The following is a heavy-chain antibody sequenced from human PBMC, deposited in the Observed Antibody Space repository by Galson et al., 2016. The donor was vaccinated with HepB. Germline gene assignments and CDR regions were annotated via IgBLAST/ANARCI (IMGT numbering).Heavy chain of an antibody. CDR2: ISYNVWTT. CDR3: TREHLQRRTGLDL. V-gene: IGHV3-64*01. J-gene: IGHJ4*02. CDR1: GFTFGSHV. D-gene: IGHD6-25*01. Sequence: SLRLSCAASGFTFGSHVMHWVRQAPGKGLEYVSGISYNVWTTYYENSVKGRFTISRDSSKDTLSLQLDSLRVEDTAVYYCTREHLQRRTGLDLWGRGTLVTVSS.